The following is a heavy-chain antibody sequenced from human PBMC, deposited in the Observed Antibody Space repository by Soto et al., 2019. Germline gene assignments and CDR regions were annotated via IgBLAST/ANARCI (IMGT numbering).Heavy chain of an antibody. CDR1: GFTFSSYG. J-gene: IGHJ4*02. V-gene: IGHV3-33*01. D-gene: IGHD3-16*01. Sequence: QVQLVESGGGVVQPGRSLRLSCAASGFTFSSYGMHWVRQAPGKGLEWVAVIWYDGSNKYYAYSVKGRFTISRDNSKNTLYLQMNSLRAEDTAVYYCARGPELMQYYFDYWGQGTLVTVSS. CDR2: IWYDGSNK. CDR3: ARGPELMQYYFDY.